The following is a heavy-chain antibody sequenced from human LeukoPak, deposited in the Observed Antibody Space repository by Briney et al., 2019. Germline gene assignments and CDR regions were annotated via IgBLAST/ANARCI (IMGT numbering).Heavy chain of an antibody. V-gene: IGHV4-31*03. J-gene: IGHJ4*02. Sequence: PSETLSLTCTVSGGSISSGGYYWSWIRQHPGKGLEWIGYISYSGSTYYNPSLKSRVTISVDTSKNQFSLKLSSVTAADTAVYYCARDSGIAAAVHYFDYWGQGTLVTVSS. CDR1: GGSISSGGYY. CDR2: ISYSGST. D-gene: IGHD6-13*01. CDR3: ARDSGIAAAVHYFDY.